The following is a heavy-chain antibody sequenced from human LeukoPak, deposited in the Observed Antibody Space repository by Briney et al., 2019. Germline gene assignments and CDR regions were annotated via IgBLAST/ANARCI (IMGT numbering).Heavy chain of an antibody. CDR1: GFTFSAYA. CDR3: AKEGPYDILTGYLDY. V-gene: IGHV3-23*01. CDR2: IGSDNKP. Sequence: GGSLRLSCEASGFTFSAYAMTWVRQAPGKGLEWVSSIGSDNKPHYSESVKGRFAISRDNSKNTLYLQMNSLRAEDTAVYYCAKEGPYDILTGYLDYWGQGTLVTVSS. J-gene: IGHJ4*02. D-gene: IGHD3-9*01.